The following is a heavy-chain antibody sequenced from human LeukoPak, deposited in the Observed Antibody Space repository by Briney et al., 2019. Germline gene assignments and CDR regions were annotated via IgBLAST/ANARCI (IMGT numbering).Heavy chain of an antibody. CDR2: INWNGGST. V-gene: IGHV3-20*04. D-gene: IGHD2-2*01. CDR1: GFTFDDYG. CDR3: ARDRPAYCSSTSCYGKTPGY. J-gene: IGHJ4*02. Sequence: GGSLRLSCAASGFTFDDYGMSWVRQAPGKGLEWVSGINWNGGSTGYADSVKGRFTISRDNAKNSLYLQMNSLRAEDTALYYCARDRPAYCSSTSCYGKTPGYRGQGTLVTVSS.